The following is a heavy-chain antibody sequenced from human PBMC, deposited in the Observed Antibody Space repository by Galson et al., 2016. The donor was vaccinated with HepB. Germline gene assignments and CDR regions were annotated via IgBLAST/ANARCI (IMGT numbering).Heavy chain of an antibody. J-gene: IGHJ4*02. CDR2: ISGTNSYT. Sequence: SLRLSCAVSGFTFRDYYMTWIRRAPGKGLEWISYISGTNSYTKYAYFVKGRYTMSRDNDKTSLFLQLNSLSAEDPTVYYCARALPYTVVPDYWGQGTLVTVS. D-gene: IGHD2-2*02. CDR3: ARALPYTVVPDY. CDR1: GFTFRDYY. V-gene: IGHV3-11*06.